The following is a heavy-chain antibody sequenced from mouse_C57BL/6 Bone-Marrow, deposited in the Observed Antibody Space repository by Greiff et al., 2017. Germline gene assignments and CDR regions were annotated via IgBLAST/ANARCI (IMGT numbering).Heavy chain of an antibody. CDR2: SRNKANDYTT. CDR3: ASDYYGSGYYWYFDV. J-gene: IGHJ1*03. CDR1: GFTFSDFY. D-gene: IGHD1-1*01. Sequence: EVQGVESGGGLVQSGRSLRLSCATSGFTFSDFYMEWVRQAPGKGLEWIAASRNKANDYTTEYSASVKGRFIVSRDTSQSILYLQMNALRAEDTAIYYWASDYYGSGYYWYFDVWGTGTTVTVSS. V-gene: IGHV7-1*01.